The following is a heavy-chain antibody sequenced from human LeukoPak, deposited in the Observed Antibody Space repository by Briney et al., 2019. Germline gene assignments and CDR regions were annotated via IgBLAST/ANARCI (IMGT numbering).Heavy chain of an antibody. CDR3: ARDDTSGSPWKISDY. V-gene: IGHV3-30*02. Sequence: PGGSLRISCVASGFTISRFGMHWVRQAPGKGLEWVSFDRYDGSTQQYADSVRGRFTVSRDNSKNAFYLQMNSLKSEDTAIYYCARDDTSGSPWKISDYWGQGTLVTVSS. J-gene: IGHJ4*02. D-gene: IGHD3-10*01. CDR1: GFTISRFG. CDR2: DRYDGSTQ.